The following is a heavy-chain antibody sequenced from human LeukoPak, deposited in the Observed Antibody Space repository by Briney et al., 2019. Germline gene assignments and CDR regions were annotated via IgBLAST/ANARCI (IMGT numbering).Heavy chain of an antibody. CDR1: GFTFSSYA. CDR2: ISGSGGST. J-gene: IGHJ5*02. V-gene: IGHV3-23*01. Sequence: PGGSLRLSCAASGFTFSSYAMSWVRQAPGKGLEWVSAISGSGGSTYYADSVKGRFTISRDSSKNTLYLQMNGLRAEDTAVYYCARGSGTTRSWFDPWGQGTLVTVSS. D-gene: IGHD1-1*01. CDR3: ARGSGTTRSWFDP.